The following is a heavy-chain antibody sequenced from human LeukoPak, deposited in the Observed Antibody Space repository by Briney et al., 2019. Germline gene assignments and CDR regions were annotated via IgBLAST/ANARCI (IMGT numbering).Heavy chain of an antibody. D-gene: IGHD5-12*01. CDR1: GFTVSSNY. J-gene: IGHJ4*02. CDR3: AREGGYSAYGFDY. Sequence: GGSLRLSCAASGFTVSSNYMSWVRQAPGKGLVWVSVIYSGGSTYYADSVKGRFTISRDNSKNTLYLQMNSLRAEDTAVYYCAREGGYSAYGFDYWGQGTLVTVSS. CDR2: IYSGGST. V-gene: IGHV3-53*01.